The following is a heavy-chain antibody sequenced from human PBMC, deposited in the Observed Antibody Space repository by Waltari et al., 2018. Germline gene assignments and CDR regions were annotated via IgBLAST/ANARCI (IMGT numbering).Heavy chain of an antibody. V-gene: IGHV3-15*01. CDR3: TTPNSFDY. Sequence: VRQAPGKGLEWVGRIKSKADSETTDYAAPVKGRFTISRDDSKNTLYLQMNSLKIEDAAVYYCTTPNSFDYWGQGTLVTVSS. CDR2: IKSKADSETT. D-gene: IGHD2-8*01. J-gene: IGHJ4*02.